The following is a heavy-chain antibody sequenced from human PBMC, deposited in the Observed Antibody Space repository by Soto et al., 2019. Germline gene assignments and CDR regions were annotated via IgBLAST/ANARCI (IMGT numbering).Heavy chain of an antibody. D-gene: IGHD3-3*01. CDR2: INPSGGST. CDR1: GAFFTTYY. CDR3: ARADYDFGGACGSFYYGLDV. Sequence: QVQLVQSGAEVKKPGASVQLSCKASGAFFTTYYMHWVRQAPGQGLEWMGVINPSGGSTIYAQKFQGRVTMTKDTPTRAVYMELSSLRSDDTAVYYCARADYDFGGACGSFYYGLDVWGQGTTVTVSS. J-gene: IGHJ6*02. V-gene: IGHV1-46*01.